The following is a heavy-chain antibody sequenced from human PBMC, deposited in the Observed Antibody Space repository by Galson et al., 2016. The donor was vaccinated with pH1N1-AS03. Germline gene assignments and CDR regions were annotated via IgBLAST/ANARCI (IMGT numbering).Heavy chain of an antibody. D-gene: IGHD3-22*01. CDR1: EGTFSNFG. CDR2: FIPIFGTA. CDR3: ARDNYYDTGAFYGHFDF. V-gene: IGHV1-69*06. J-gene: IGHJ4*02. Sequence: SVKVSCKASEGTFSNFGISWVRQAPGQGLGWMGGFIPIFGTANVAQKFKGRVTITADNLELSSLRSDDTAVYYCARDNYYDTGAFYGHFDFWGQGTLLVVSS.